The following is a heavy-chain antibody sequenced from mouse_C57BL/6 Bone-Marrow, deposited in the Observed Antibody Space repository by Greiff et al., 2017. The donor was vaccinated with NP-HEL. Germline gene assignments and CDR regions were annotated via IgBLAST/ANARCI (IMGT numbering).Heavy chain of an antibody. Sequence: DVMLVESGGGLVQPGGSLKLSCAASGFTFSDYYMYWVRQTPEKRLEWVAYISNGGGSTYYPDTVKGRFTISRDNAKNTLYLQMSRLKSEDTAMYYCANLAYWGQGTLVTVSA. J-gene: IGHJ3*01. V-gene: IGHV5-12*01. CDR2: ISNGGGST. CDR1: GFTFSDYY. CDR3: ANLAY.